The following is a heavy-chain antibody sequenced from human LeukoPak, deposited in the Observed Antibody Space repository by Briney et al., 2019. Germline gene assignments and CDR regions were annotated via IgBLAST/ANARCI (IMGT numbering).Heavy chain of an antibody. D-gene: IGHD6-19*01. CDR2: IIPILGIA. CDR1: EGTFSSYA. CDR3: ARRSPSSGWEFDY. Sequence: ASVKFSCKASEGTFSSYAISWVRQAPGQGLEWMGRIIPILGIANYAQKFQGRVTITADKSTSTAYMELSSLRSEGTAVYYCARRSPSSGWEFDYWGQGTLVTVSS. V-gene: IGHV1-69*04. J-gene: IGHJ4*02.